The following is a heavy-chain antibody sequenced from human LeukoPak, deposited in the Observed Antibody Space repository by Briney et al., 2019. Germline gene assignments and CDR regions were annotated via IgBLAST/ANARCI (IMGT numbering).Heavy chain of an antibody. J-gene: IGHJ5*02. V-gene: IGHV1-18*01. CDR3: ARDPPSYYYGSGIDWFDP. CDR2: ISAYNGNT. CDR1: GYTLTSYG. Sequence: GASVKVSCKASGYTLTSYGISWVRQAPGQGLEGMGWISAYNGNTNYAQKLQGRVTMTTDTSTSTAYMELRSLRSDDTAVYYCARDPPSYYYGSGIDWFDPWGQGTLVTVSS. D-gene: IGHD3-10*01.